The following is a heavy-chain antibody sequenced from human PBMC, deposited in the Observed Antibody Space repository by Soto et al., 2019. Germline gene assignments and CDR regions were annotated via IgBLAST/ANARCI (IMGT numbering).Heavy chain of an antibody. J-gene: IGHJ6*02. CDR2: ISYDGSNK. Sequence: AGGSLRLSCAASGFTFSSYAMHWVRQAPGKGLEWVAVISYDGSNKYYADSVKGRFTISRDNSKNTLYLQMNSLRAEDTAVYYCARDSSGSYPYYYGMDVWRQGTTVTVSS. V-gene: IGHV3-30-3*01. D-gene: IGHD1-26*01. CDR3: ARDSSGSYPYYYGMDV. CDR1: GFTFSSYA.